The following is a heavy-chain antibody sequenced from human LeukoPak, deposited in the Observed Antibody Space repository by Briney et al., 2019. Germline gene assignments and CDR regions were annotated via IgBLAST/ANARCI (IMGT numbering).Heavy chain of an antibody. D-gene: IGHD3-10*01. CDR1: GFTFSRHG. V-gene: IGHV3-7*01. J-gene: IGHJ4*02. Sequence: GGSLRLSCAPSGFTFSRHGMHWVRQAPGKGLEWVANIKQDGSKKYYVDSVKGRFTISRDNAKNSLYLQMNSLRAEDTAVYYCAKEVGGSGSFWGQGTLVTVSS. CDR2: IKQDGSKK. CDR3: AKEVGGSGSF.